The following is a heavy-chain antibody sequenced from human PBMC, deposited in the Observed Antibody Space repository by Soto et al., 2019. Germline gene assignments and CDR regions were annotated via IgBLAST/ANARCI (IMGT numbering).Heavy chain of an antibody. Sequence: SVKVSCKASGGTFSSYTISWVRQAPGQGLEWMGRTIPILGIANYAQKFQGRVTITADKSTSTAYMELSSLRSDDTAVYYCARTWLVRSHYFDSWGQGTLVTVSS. D-gene: IGHD6-19*01. CDR2: TIPILGIA. CDR1: GGTFSSYT. V-gene: IGHV1-69*02. CDR3: ARTWLVRSHYFDS. J-gene: IGHJ4*02.